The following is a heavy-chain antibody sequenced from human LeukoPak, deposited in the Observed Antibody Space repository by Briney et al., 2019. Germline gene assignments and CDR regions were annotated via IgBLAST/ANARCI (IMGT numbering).Heavy chain of an antibody. D-gene: IGHD6-13*01. CDR1: GGSISSYY. CDR3: ARGGPWSSSWYGWVNNWFDP. J-gene: IGHJ5*02. Sequence: PSETLSLTCTVSGGSISSYYWSWIRQPPGKGLEWIGYIYYSGSTNYNPSLKSRVTISVDTSKNQFSLKLSSVTAADTAVYYCARGGPWSSSWYGWVNNWFDPWGQGTLVTVSS. CDR2: IYYSGST. V-gene: IGHV4-59*01.